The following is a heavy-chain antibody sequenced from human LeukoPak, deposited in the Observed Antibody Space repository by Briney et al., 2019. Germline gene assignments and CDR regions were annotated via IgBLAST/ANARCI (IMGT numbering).Heavy chain of an antibody. Sequence: GGSLRLSCAASGFTFSDYYMSWIRQAPGKGLEWVSYISSRGSTIYYADSVKGRFTISRDNAKNSLYLQMNSLRAEDTAVYYCARDRDYGEPNWFDPWGQGTLVTVSS. V-gene: IGHV3-11*01. J-gene: IGHJ5*02. CDR1: GFTFSDYY. D-gene: IGHD4-17*01. CDR2: ISSRGSTI. CDR3: ARDRDYGEPNWFDP.